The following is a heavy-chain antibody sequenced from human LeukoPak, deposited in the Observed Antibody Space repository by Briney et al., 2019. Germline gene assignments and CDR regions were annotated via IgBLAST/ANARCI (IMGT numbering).Heavy chain of an antibody. CDR3: ARDYGALSDPRYSDYYGMDV. CDR2: ISYDGSTK. D-gene: IGHD4-17*01. J-gene: IGHJ6*02. V-gene: IGHV3-30-3*01. CDR1: GFTFSYYA. Sequence: SGGSLRLSCAAPGFTFSYYAMHWVRQAPGEGLEWVAVISYDGSTKYYADSVKGRFTISRDNSKNTLYLQMNSLRGEDTAVYYCARDYGALSDPRYSDYYGMDVWGQGTTVTVSS.